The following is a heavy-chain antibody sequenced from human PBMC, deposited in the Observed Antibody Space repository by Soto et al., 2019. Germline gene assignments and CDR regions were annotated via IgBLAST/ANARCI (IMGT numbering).Heavy chain of an antibody. Sequence: GGSLRLSCAASGFTFSAYAMAWVRQAPGKGLEWVSTIIGSGGRTYYADSVKGRFTISKDNPKNMLFLQVNSLRDEDTAVYYCAKGSGYDHYYGMDVRGQGTTVTVSS. V-gene: IGHV3-23*01. J-gene: IGHJ6*02. CDR2: IIGSGGRT. CDR3: AKGSGYDHYYGMDV. CDR1: GFTFSAYA. D-gene: IGHD2-15*01.